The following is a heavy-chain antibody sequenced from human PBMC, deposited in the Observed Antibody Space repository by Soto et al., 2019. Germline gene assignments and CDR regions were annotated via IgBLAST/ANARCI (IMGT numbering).Heavy chain of an antibody. V-gene: IGHV3-30-3*01. CDR3: ARDQRGVRNRRYYYYYGMDV. J-gene: IGHJ6*02. CDR1: GYTFSSYA. Sequence: TGGSLRLSCAASGYTFSSYAMHWVRQAPGKGLEWVAVISYDGSNKYYADSVKGRFTISRDNSKNTLYLQMNSLRAEDTAVYYCARDQRGVRNRRYYYYYGMDVWGQGTTVTVSS. D-gene: IGHD2-8*01. CDR2: ISYDGSNK.